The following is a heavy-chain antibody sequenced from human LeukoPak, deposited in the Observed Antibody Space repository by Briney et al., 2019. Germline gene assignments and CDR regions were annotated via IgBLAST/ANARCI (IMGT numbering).Heavy chain of an antibody. CDR2: ISYDGSNK. V-gene: IGHV3-30*18. Sequence: GGSLTLSCAASGFTFSSYGMHWVRQAPGKGLEWVAVISYDGSNKYYADSVKGRFTISRDNSKNTLYLQMNSLRAEDTAVYYCAKPDEYSSSWYVSYDYWGQGTLVTVSS. CDR1: GFTFSSYG. D-gene: IGHD6-13*01. CDR3: AKPDEYSSSWYVSYDY. J-gene: IGHJ4*02.